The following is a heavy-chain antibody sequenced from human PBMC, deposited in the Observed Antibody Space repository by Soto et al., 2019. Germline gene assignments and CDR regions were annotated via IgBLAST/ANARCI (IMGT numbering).Heavy chain of an antibody. D-gene: IGHD3-10*01. CDR2: ISFSGDYI. J-gene: IGHJ6*02. CDR3: AYKGGSGSYHYYYGMDG. V-gene: IGHV3-21*01. CDR1: GFPLEKYG. Sequence: PGGYLRLSCAVSGFPLEKYGMNWVRQAPGKGLEWVSSISFSGDYIYYADSVKGRFTISRDNARNSLYLQMNSLRAEDTAVYYCAYKGGSGSYHYYYGMDGWGQGTTVTVSS.